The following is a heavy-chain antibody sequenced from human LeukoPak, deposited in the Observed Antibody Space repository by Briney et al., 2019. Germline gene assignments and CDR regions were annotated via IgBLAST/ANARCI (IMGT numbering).Heavy chain of an antibody. D-gene: IGHD4-17*01. Sequence: GGSLRLSCAASGFTFSSYAMSWVRQAPGKGLEWVSFISGRGDDVYYADSLKGRFAISRDDAKNSLYLQMNSLRAEDTGVYYCAREDYGDDLDYWGQGTLVTVSS. CDR2: ISGRGDDV. CDR1: GFTFSSYA. V-gene: IGHV3-21*01. J-gene: IGHJ4*02. CDR3: AREDYGDDLDY.